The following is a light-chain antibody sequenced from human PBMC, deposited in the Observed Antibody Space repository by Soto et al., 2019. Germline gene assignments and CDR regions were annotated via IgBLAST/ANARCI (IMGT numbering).Light chain of an antibody. J-gene: IGKJ4*01. CDR2: GAS. Sequence: EIWFTQSPGTLSLSPGERATLSCRASQSVSSSYLAWYQQKPGQAPRLLIYGASSRATGIPDRFSGSGSGTDFTLTISRLEPEDFAVYYCQQYGSSSLTFGGGTKVDIK. CDR1: QSVSSSY. CDR3: QQYGSSSLT. V-gene: IGKV3-20*01.